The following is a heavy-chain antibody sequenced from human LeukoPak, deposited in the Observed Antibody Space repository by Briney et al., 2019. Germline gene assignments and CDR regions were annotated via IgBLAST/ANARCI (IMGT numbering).Heavy chain of an antibody. CDR2: ISGSGGST. CDR3: AKDRSCTNDICHGDFDY. Sequence: GGSLRLSCAASGFTFSTYAVSWVRQAPGKGLEWVSSISGSGGSTYSADSVKGRFTISRDNSKNTLYLQMNSLRAEDTALYYCAKDRSCTNDICHGDFDYWGQGTLVTVSS. D-gene: IGHD2-8*01. CDR1: GFTFSTYA. J-gene: IGHJ4*02. V-gene: IGHV3-23*01.